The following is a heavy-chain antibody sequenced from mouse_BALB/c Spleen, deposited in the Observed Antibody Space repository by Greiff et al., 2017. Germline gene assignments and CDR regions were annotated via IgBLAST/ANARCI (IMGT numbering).Heavy chain of an antibody. D-gene: IGHD3-3*01. CDR1: GYSFTSYY. J-gene: IGHJ4*01. CDR3: ARGELGQEDYAMDY. CDR2: IDPFNGGT. V-gene: IGHV1S135*01. Sequence: VQLKQSGPELMKPGASVKISCKASGYSFTSYYMHWVKQSHGKSLEWIGYIDPFNGGTSYNQKFKGKATLTVDKSSSTAYMHLSSLTSEDSAVYYCARGELGQEDYAMDYWGQGTSVTVSS.